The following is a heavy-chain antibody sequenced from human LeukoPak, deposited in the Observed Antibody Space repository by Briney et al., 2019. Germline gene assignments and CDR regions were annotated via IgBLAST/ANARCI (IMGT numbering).Heavy chain of an antibody. V-gene: IGHV4-34*01. CDR1: GGSFSGYY. Sequence: PSETLSLTCAVYGGSFSGYYWSWIRQPPGKGLEWIGEINHSGSTNYNPSLKSRVTISVDTSKNQFSLKLSSVTAADTAVYYCARELMGATTFDYWGQGTLVTVSS. CDR2: INHSGST. CDR3: ARELMGATTFDY. D-gene: IGHD1-26*01. J-gene: IGHJ4*02.